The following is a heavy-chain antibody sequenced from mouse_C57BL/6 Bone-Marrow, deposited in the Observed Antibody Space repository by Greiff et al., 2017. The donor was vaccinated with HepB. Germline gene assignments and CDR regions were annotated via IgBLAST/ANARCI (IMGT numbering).Heavy chain of an antibody. V-gene: IGHV1-64*01. CDR1: GYTFTSYW. CDR2: IHPNSGST. D-gene: IGHD2-3*01. J-gene: IGHJ2*01. CDR3: ARAGGLLD. Sequence: VQVVESGAELVKPGASVKLSCKASGYTFTSYWMHWVKQRPGQGLEWIGMIHPNSGSTNYNEKFKSKATLTVDKSSSTAYMQLRSLTSEDSAVYYYARAGGLLDGGQGTALTVSS.